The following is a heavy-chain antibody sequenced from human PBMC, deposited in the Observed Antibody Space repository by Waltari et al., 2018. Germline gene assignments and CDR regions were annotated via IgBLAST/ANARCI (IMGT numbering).Heavy chain of an antibody. D-gene: IGHD3-3*01. J-gene: IGHJ4*02. V-gene: IGHV3-23*04. CDR3: ATYKSNRRTFCEY. CDR2: INYSDDTT. Sequence: EVQLVESGGGLVQPGGSLRLSCAASGFTFSSYVMTWVRQAPGMGLEWVSGINYSDDTTYYADAVKGRFTISRDNSKNTLFLQMNSLRVDDTAIYYCATYKSNRRTFCEYWGQGTLVTVSS. CDR1: GFTFSSYV.